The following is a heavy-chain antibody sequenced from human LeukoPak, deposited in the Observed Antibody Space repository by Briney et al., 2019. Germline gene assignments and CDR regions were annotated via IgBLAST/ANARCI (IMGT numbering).Heavy chain of an antibody. D-gene: IGHD6-19*01. CDR1: GFIVSSSY. Sequence: GGSLRLSCAASGFIVSSSYMGWVRPAPGKGLEWVTYIYSDGRTFYADSVKGRFTTSRDSSKNTLYFQMNSLRAEDTAVYYCAAVAGIEGFDYWGQGTLVTVSS. CDR3: AAVAGIEGFDY. J-gene: IGHJ4*02. CDR2: IYSDGRT. V-gene: IGHV3-66*01.